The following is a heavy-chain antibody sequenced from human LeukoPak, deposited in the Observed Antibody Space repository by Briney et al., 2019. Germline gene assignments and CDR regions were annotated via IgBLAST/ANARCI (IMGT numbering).Heavy chain of an antibody. Sequence: PSETLSLTCTVSGGSISSGDYYWSWIRQPPGKGLEWIGYIYYSGSTYYNPSLKSRVTISVDTSKNQFSLKLSSVTAADTAVYYCARERVGDAFDIWGQGTMVTVSS. CDR3: ARERVGDAFDI. V-gene: IGHV4-30-4*01. D-gene: IGHD3-10*01. J-gene: IGHJ3*02. CDR2: IYYSGST. CDR1: GGSISSGDYY.